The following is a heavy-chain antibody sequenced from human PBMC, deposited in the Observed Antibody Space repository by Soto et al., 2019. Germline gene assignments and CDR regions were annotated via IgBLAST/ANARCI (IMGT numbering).Heavy chain of an antibody. Sequence: GASLKTSCTLSASRFSTYWIGWVRQLPGKGLEWMCIILPLDSNTRDRPSFQGQVTMSVDKSSTTAYLQWSSLKASDSAMYYGGRLAPGTSFIDSWGQGTLVTVSS. D-gene: IGHD6-13*01. CDR3: GRLAPGTSFIDS. J-gene: IGHJ4*02. CDR1: ASRFSTYW. CDR2: ILPLDSNT. V-gene: IGHV5-51*01.